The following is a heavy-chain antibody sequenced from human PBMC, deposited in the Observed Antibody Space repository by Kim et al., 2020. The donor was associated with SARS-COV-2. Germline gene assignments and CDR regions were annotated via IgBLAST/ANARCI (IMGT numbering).Heavy chain of an antibody. V-gene: IGHV3-9*01. CDR1: GFTFDDYA. CDR3: SKDMGYSSGTIDY. CDR2: ISWNSGSI. D-gene: IGHD6-19*01. J-gene: IGHJ4*02. Sequence: GGSLRLSCAASGFTFDDYAMHWVRQAPGKGLEWVSGISWNSGSIGYADSVKGRFTISRDNAKNSLYLQMNSLRAEDTALYYCSKDMGYSSGTIDYWGQGTLVTVSS.